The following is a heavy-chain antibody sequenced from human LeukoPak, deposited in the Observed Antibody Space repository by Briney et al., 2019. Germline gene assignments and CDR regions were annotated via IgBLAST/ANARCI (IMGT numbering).Heavy chain of an antibody. CDR3: ARGIAVARNWFDP. J-gene: IGHJ5*02. D-gene: IGHD6-19*01. CDR2: IYYNGRT. CDR1: GGSIGSNTYY. Sequence: SETLYLTCTVSGGSIGSNTYYWGWIRQPPGKGLEWIGSIYYNGRTYYNPSLKSRVTISVDTSKNQFSLKLGSVTAADTAVYYCARGIAVARNWFDPWGQGTLVTVSS. V-gene: IGHV4-39*01.